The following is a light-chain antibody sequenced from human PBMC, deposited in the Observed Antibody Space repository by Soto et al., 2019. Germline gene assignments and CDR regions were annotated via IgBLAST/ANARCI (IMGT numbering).Light chain of an antibody. J-gene: IGLJ2*01. CDR1: SSNIGAGYD. Sequence: QSVLTQPPSVSGAPGQRVTISCTGSSSNIGAGYDVHWYQQLPGTAPKLLIYGNSNRPSGVPDRFPGSKSGTSASLAITGLQAEDEADYYCQSYDSSHVVFGGGTKVTVL. CDR2: GNS. V-gene: IGLV1-40*01. CDR3: QSYDSSHVV.